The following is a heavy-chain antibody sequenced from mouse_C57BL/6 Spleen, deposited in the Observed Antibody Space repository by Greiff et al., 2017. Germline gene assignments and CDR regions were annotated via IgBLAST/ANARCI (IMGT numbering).Heavy chain of an antibody. CDR3: TRYDYDLYYAMDY. Sequence: QVQLQQSGAELVRPGASVTLSCKASGYTFTDYEMHWVKQTPVHGLEWIGAIDPETGGTAYNQKFKGKAILTAYKSSSTAYMELRSLTSEDSAVYYCTRYDYDLYYAMDYWGQGTSVTVSS. D-gene: IGHD2-4*01. V-gene: IGHV1-15*01. J-gene: IGHJ4*01. CDR2: IDPETGGT. CDR1: GYTFTDYE.